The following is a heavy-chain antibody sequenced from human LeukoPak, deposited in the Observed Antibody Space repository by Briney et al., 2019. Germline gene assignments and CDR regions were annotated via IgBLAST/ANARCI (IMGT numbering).Heavy chain of an antibody. J-gene: IGHJ3*02. CDR2: TSGSGHNT. D-gene: IGHD4-17*01. CDR3: AKDPNGDYVGAFDM. CDR1: GFTFSSYW. Sequence: PGGSLRLSCAASGFTFSSYWMNWVRQAPGKGLEWVSSTSGSGHNTYYADSVQGRFTISRDNSKNTLFLQMNSLRADDTAVYHCAKDPNGDYVGAFDMWGQGTMVTVSS. V-gene: IGHV3-23*01.